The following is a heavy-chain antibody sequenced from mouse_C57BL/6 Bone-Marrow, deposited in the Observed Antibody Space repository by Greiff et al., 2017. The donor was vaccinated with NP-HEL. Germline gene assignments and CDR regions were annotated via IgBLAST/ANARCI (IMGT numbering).Heavy chain of an antibody. CDR2: ISSGGSYT. J-gene: IGHJ2*01. D-gene: IGHD1-1*01. CDR1: GFTFSSYG. Sequence: EVQLVESGGDLVKPGGSLKLSCAASGFTFSSYGMSWVRQTPDKRLEWVATISSGGSYTYYPDSVKGRFTISRDNAKNTLYLQMSSLKSEDTAMYYCARPLITTVVAGFDYWGQGTTLTVSS. V-gene: IGHV5-6*01. CDR3: ARPLITTVVAGFDY.